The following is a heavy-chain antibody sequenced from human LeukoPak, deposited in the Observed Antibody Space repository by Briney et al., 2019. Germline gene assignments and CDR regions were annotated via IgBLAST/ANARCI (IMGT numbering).Heavy chain of an antibody. V-gene: IGHV1-2*02. J-gene: IGHJ4*02. CDR1: GYTFTGYY. D-gene: IGHD4-17*01. CDR2: INPNSGGT. Sequence: ASVKVSCKASGYTFTGYYMHWVRQAPGQGLEWMGWINPNSGGTNYAQRFQGRVTMTRDTSISTAYMELSRLRSDDTAVYYCARDDYGDYDPLGYWGQETLVTVSS. CDR3: ARDDYGDYDPLGY.